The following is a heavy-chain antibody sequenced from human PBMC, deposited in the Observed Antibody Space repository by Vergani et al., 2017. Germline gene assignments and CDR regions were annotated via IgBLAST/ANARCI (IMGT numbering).Heavy chain of an antibody. CDR3: AKWHYLRFRIAAAGWFDP. J-gene: IGHJ5*02. Sequence: QIQLVESGGGVVQPGGSLRLSCAASGFTFSTYAMTWVRQALGKGLEWVAFIRYDGSNKYYADSVKGRFTISRDNSKNTLYLQMNSLRAEDTAVYYCAKWHYLRFRIAAAGWFDPWGQGTLVTVSS. CDR1: GFTFSTYA. CDR2: IRYDGSNK. V-gene: IGHV3-30*02. D-gene: IGHD6-13*01.